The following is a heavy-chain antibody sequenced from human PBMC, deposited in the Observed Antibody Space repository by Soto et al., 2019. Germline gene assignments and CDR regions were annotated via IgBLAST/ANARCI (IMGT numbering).Heavy chain of an antibody. J-gene: IGHJ3*02. D-gene: IGHD2-21*02. CDR3: AKEGRVSLTTYFSGGDCHYAFDI. CDR1: GFTFSSYA. V-gene: IGHV3-23*01. Sequence: EVQLLESGGGLVQPGGSLRLSCAASGFTFSSYAMSWVRQAPGKGLDWVSTISGGGDGTYYADSVKGRFTITRDNSRNTVYLLTNRLRAEATAVYYCAKEGRVSLTTYFSGGDCHYAFDIWGQGTMVTVSS. CDR2: ISGGGDGT.